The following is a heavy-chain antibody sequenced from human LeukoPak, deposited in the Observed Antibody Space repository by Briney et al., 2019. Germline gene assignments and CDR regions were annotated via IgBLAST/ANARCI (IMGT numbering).Heavy chain of an antibody. CDR3: ARYRSVVAASAGWFDP. CDR2: IIAYNGNT. D-gene: IGHD2-15*01. J-gene: IGHJ5*02. CDR1: GYTFTSYG. Sequence: GASVKVSCKASGYTFTSYGISWVRQAPGQGLEWMGWIIAYNGNTNYAQKLQGRVTMTTDTSTSTAYMELRSLRSDDTAVYYCARYRSVVAASAGWFDPWGQGTLVTVSS. V-gene: IGHV1-18*01.